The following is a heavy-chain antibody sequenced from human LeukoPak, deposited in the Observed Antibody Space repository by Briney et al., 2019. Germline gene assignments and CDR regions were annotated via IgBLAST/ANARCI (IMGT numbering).Heavy chain of an antibody. CDR1: GFTFSSYD. J-gene: IGHJ4*02. Sequence: GGSLRLSCAASGFTFSSYDIHWVRQAPGKGLEWVTFIRYDGSNKYYADSVKGRFTISRDNSKRTLYLQMNTLRAEDTAVYYCARDRHKYNYDSGGYPPYWGQGTLVTVSS. D-gene: IGHD3-22*01. CDR2: IRYDGSNK. V-gene: IGHV3-30*02. CDR3: ARDRHKYNYDSGGYPPY.